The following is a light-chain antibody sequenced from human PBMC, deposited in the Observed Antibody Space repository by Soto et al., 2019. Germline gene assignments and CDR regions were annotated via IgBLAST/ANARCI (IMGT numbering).Light chain of an antibody. CDR3: QQLNTYPWT. V-gene: IGKV1-5*01. J-gene: IGKJ1*01. CDR1: QSISRW. CDR2: DAS. Sequence: DIQMTQSPSTLSASVGDRVTITCRARQSISRWLAWYQRKPGKDPKVLIYDASSLASGVPSRFSGSGAGTDFTLTISSLQPEDVATYYCQQLNTYPWTFGQGTKVDIK.